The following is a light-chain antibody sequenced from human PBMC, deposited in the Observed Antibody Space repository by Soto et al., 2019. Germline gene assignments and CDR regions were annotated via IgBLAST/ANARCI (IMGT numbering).Light chain of an antibody. V-gene: IGKV3-11*01. Sequence: EIVLTQSPATLSLSPGERATLSCRASQSVSSYLAWYQQKPGQAPRLLIYDASNRATGIPARFSGSGSGTDFTLTINSLETEDFAVYYCQQRSNWPPYTFGQGTKLEI. CDR2: DAS. CDR3: QQRSNWPPYT. J-gene: IGKJ2*01. CDR1: QSVSSY.